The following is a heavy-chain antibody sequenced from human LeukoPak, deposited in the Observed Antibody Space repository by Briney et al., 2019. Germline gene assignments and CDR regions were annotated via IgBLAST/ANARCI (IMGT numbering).Heavy chain of an antibody. CDR2: INHSGYT. CDR1: GESFSGHF. V-gene: IGHV4-34*01. J-gene: IGHJ2*01. Sequence: SETLSLTCAVYGESFSGHFWSWIRQPPGKGLEWIGEINHSGYTNYNPSLKSRVTISVDTSKKQFSLRLNSVTAADTAVYYCARIWPDLWGRGTLVTVSS. CDR3: ARIWPDL. D-gene: IGHD3-10*01.